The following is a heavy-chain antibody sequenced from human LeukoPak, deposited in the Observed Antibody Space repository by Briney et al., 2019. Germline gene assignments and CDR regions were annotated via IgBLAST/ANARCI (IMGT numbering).Heavy chain of an antibody. D-gene: IGHD2-15*01. CDR3: ARDDRYCSGGSCYSNWFDP. J-gene: IGHJ5*02. Sequence: GGSLRLSCAASEFTLSSYWMNWVPEAPGKGLEWVANIKQDGSEKYYVRSVKGRFTISRDNAKNSLYPQMNSRRAEDTAVYYCARDDRYCSGGSCYSNWFDPWGQGTLVTVSS. CDR2: IKQDGSEK. V-gene: IGHV3-7*01. CDR1: EFTLSSYW.